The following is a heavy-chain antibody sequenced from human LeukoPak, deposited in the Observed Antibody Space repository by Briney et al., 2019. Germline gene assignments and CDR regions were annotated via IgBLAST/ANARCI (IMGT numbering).Heavy chain of an antibody. CDR1: GGSISSYY. D-gene: IGHD5-24*01. J-gene: IGHJ4*02. CDR2: IYYSGST. V-gene: IGHV4-59*12. CDR3: ARESQEKYYFDY. Sequence: SETLSLTCTVSGGSISSYYWSWIRQPPGKGLEWIGYIYYSGSTNYNPSLKSRVTISVDTSRNQFSLKLSSVTAADTAVYYCARESQEKYYFDYWGQGTLVTVSS.